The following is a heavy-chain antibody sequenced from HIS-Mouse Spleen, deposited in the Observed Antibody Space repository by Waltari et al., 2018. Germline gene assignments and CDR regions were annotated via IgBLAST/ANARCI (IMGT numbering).Heavy chain of an antibody. V-gene: IGHV6-1*01. D-gene: IGHD7-27*01. CDR2: TYYRSKWYN. CDR3: ARDLGLTGDAFDI. CDR1: GDRVSSNSAV. J-gene: IGHJ3*02. Sequence: QVQLQQSGPGLGKPSQTLSLTCALPGDRVSSNSAVWNWIRQSPSRGLEWLGRTYYRSKWYNDYAVSVKSRITINPDTSKNQFSLQLNSVTPEDTAVYYCARDLGLTGDAFDIWGQGTMVTVSS.